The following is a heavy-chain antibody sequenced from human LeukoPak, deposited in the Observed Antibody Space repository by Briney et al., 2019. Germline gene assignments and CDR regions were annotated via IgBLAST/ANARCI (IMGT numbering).Heavy chain of an antibody. Sequence: GGSLRLSCEASGFTFIGYGMHWVRQAPGKGLEWVAGISYDGSNHYYTDSVKGRFTISRDNSKNTLYLQMNSLRPEDTAVYYSAKPRGGDSWAFDFWGQGTMVTVSS. D-gene: IGHD2-21*02. CDR1: GFTFIGYG. J-gene: IGHJ3*01. CDR2: ISYDGSNH. CDR3: AKPRGGDSWAFDF. V-gene: IGHV3-30*18.